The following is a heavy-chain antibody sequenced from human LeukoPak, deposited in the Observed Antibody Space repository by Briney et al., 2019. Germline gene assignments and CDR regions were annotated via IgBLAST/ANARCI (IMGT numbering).Heavy chain of an antibody. CDR1: GFTFISYS. J-gene: IGHJ4*02. CDR2: ISYDGSNK. CDR3: AREVVRHVDTSMVLDS. V-gene: IGHV3-30-3*01. Sequence: PGRSLRLSCAASGFTFISYSMHCVRQAPGKGLEWVAVISYDGSNKNYADSVKGRFTISRDNSKNTLYLQMISVRAEDTAVYYCAREVVRHVDTSMVLDSWGQGTLVTVSS. D-gene: IGHD5-18*01.